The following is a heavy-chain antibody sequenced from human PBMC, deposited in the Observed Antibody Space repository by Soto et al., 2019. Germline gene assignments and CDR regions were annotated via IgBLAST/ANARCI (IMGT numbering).Heavy chain of an antibody. Sequence: ETLSLTCNVSGGSVSRVSYYWSWIRQSPGKGLEWIGYVYYSGSTNYNPSLKSRVTISVDTSKNQFSLKLRSVTAADTAVYYCAASISIFGVVPFWGQGTLVTVSS. CDR1: GGSVSRVSYY. J-gene: IGHJ4*02. V-gene: IGHV4-61*01. CDR2: VYYSGST. CDR3: AASISIFGVVPF. D-gene: IGHD3-3*01.